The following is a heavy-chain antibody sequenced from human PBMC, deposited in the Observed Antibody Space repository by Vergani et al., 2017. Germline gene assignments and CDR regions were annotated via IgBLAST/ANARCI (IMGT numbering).Heavy chain of an antibody. CDR1: GFTFSSCA. CDR3: AKFGSYSYYYYYYMDV. J-gene: IGHJ6*03. CDR2: ISGSGGST. V-gene: IGHV3-23*01. D-gene: IGHD1-26*01. Sequence: EVQLLESGGGLVQPGGSLRLSCAASGFTFSSCAMSWVRQAPGKGLEWVSAISGSGGSTYYADSVKGRFTISRDNSKNTLYLQMNSLRAEDTAVYYCAKFGSYSYYYYYYMDVWGKGTTVTVSS.